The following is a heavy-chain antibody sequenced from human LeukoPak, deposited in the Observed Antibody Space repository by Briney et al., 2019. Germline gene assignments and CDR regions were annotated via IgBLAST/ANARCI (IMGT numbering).Heavy chain of an antibody. CDR3: ATLASDFWSGYPDDY. Sequence: SQTLSLTCVISGDSVSSNSAAWNWIRQSPSRGLEWLGRTYYRSKWYSYSAVSVKSRIIINPDTSKNQFSLKLSSVTAADTAVYYCATLASDFWSGYPDDYWGQGTLVTVSS. CDR1: GDSVSSNSAA. CDR2: TYYRSKWYS. V-gene: IGHV6-1*01. D-gene: IGHD3-3*01. J-gene: IGHJ4*02.